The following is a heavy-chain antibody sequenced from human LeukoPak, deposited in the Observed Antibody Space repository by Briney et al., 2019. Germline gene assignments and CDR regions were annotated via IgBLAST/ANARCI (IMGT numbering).Heavy chain of an antibody. CDR2: IIPIFGTA. Sequence: SVKVSCKASGGSFSSYAINWVRQAPGQGLEWMGVIIPIFGTANNAQKFQGRVTITADESTSTVYMELSSLRSEDTAVYYCATGLGEVPAASDVWGKGTTVTVSS. V-gene: IGHV1-69*13. CDR1: GGSFSSYA. J-gene: IGHJ6*04. D-gene: IGHD2-2*01. CDR3: ATGLGEVPAASDV.